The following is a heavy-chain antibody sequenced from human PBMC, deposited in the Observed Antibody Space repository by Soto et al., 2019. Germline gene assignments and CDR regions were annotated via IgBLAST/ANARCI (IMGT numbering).Heavy chain of an antibody. CDR2: ISYDGSNK. J-gene: IGHJ4*02. V-gene: IGHV3-30*18. CDR1: GFTFSSYG. Sequence: QVQLVESGGGVVQPGRSLRLSCAASGFTFSSYGMHWVRQAPGKGLEWVAVISYDGSNKYYADSVKGRFTISRDNSKNTLYLQMNSLRAEDTAVYYCAKVIGEWELPYFDYWGQGTLVTVSS. D-gene: IGHD1-26*01. CDR3: AKVIGEWELPYFDY.